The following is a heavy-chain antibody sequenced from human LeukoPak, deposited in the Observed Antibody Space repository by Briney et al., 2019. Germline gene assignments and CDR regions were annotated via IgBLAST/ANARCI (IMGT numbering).Heavy chain of an antibody. CDR3: AGLGPDLEEPFDY. CDR1: GYTFISHY. D-gene: IGHD7-27*01. V-gene: IGHV1-46*01. J-gene: IGHJ4*02. CDR2: INPSGGRT. Sequence: ASVKVSCKASGYTFISHYMHWVRQAPGQGLEWMGIINPSGGRTSYAQKFQGRVTMTRDMSTSTVYMELGSLTSEDAAVYYCAGLGPDLEEPFDYWGQGTLVTVSS.